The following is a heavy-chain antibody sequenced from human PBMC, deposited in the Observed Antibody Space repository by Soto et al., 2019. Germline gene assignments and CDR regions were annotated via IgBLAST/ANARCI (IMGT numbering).Heavy chain of an antibody. Sequence: QVQLVESGGGVVQPGRSLRLSFAASGFTFSSYAMHWVRQAPGKGLEWVAVISYDGSNKYYTDSVKGRFTISRDDSNNSVYLQMNSLRAEDTAMYYWARGGGYNYCDYWGQGTLVTVSS. CDR3: ARGGGYNYCDY. CDR1: GFTFSSYA. D-gene: IGHD5-12*01. CDR2: ISYDGSNK. V-gene: IGHV3-30-3*01. J-gene: IGHJ4*02.